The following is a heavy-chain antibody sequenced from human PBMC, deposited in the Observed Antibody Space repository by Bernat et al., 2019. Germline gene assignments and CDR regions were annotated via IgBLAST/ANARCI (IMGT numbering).Heavy chain of an antibody. J-gene: IGHJ4*02. CDR3: TTDSALYWWSTPATFDY. Sequence: EVQLVESGGGLVKPGGSLRLSCASSGFTFSNAWMRWVRQAPGKGLEWVGRIKSKTDGGTTDYAAPVKGRFTISRDDSKNTLYLQMNSLKTEDTAVYYCTTDSALYWWSTPATFDYWGQGTLVTVSS. D-gene: IGHD2-8*02. CDR2: IKSKTDGGTT. V-gene: IGHV3-15*01. CDR1: GFTFSNAW.